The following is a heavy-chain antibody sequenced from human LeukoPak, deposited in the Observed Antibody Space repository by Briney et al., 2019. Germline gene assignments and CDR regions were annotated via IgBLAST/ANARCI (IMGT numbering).Heavy chain of an antibody. J-gene: IGHJ4*02. V-gene: IGHV4-34*12. CDR1: GGSFNDYY. CDR2: IIYSGRT. D-gene: IGHD5-18*01. CDR3: ASEDTAMVFSY. Sequence: PSETLSLTCGVSGGSFNDYYWTWIRQPPGKGLEWIGEIIYSGRTNYSPSLKSRVTLSVDTSKNQFSLKLSSVTAADTAVYYCASEDTAMVFSYWGQGTLVTVSS.